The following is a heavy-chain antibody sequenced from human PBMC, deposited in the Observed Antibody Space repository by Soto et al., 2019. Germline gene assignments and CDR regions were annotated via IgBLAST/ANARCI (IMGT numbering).Heavy chain of an antibody. CDR2: MNPNSGNT. CDR3: ALRCAGDCDAKLGDP. V-gene: IGHV1-8*02. CDR1: RSNFHNYD. J-gene: IGHJ5*02. Sequence: ASGTVSCTPARSNFHNYDFNWVRQAPGQGLEWMGWMNPNSGNTGFAQKFQGRVSMTRDTSTGTGFMELSSLKSEDTAGYYCALRCAGDCDAKLGDPWGPGTLVPVSS. D-gene: IGHD2-21*02.